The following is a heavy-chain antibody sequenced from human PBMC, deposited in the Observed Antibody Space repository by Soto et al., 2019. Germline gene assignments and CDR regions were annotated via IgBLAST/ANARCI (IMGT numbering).Heavy chain of an antibody. CDR3: ARERSYDSSGYYWDY. CDR1: GGTFSSYA. V-gene: IGHV1-69*13. CDR2: IIPIFGTA. D-gene: IGHD3-22*01. J-gene: IGHJ4*02. Sequence: GASVKVSCKASGGTFSSYAISWVRQAPGQGLEWMGGIIPIFGTANYAQKFQGRVTITADESTSTAYMELSSLRSEDTAVYYCARERSYDSSGYYWDYWGQGTLVTVSS.